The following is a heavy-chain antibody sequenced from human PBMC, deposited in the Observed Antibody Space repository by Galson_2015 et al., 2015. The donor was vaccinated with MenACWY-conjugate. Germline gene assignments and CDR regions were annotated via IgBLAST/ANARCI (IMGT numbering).Heavy chain of an antibody. D-gene: IGHD6-19*01. V-gene: IGHV3-7*01. CDR1: GFTFNNYR. Sequence: SLRLSCAASGFTFNNYRMTWVRQAPGKGLEWVANINVDGSEENYMDSVRGRFTISRDNAKNSLFLQVNTLRAEDTAVYYCARGTLAVAGTDYWGQGTLVTVSS. CDR3: ARGTLAVAGTDY. CDR2: INVDGSEE. J-gene: IGHJ4*02.